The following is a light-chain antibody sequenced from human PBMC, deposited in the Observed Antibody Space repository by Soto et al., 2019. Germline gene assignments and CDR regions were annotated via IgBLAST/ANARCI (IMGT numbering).Light chain of an antibody. CDR2: ENT. V-gene: IGLV1-51*01. CDR3: GTWDSSLSAVL. CDR1: SSNIGNNY. Sequence: QSVLTQPPSVSAAPGQKVTISCSGSSSNIGNNYVSWYQQLPGTAPKLLIYENTERPSEIPDRFSGSKSGTSATLGITGLQTGDEADYYCGTWDSSLSAVLFGGGTKLTV. J-gene: IGLJ2*01.